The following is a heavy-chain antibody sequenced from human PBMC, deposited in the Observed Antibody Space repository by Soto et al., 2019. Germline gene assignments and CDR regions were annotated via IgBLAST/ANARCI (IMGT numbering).Heavy chain of an antibody. V-gene: IGHV3-74*01. CDR1: GFTFSSYW. Sequence: QPGGSLRLSCAASGFTFSSYWMHWVRQAPGKGLVWVSRINSDGSSTSYADSVKGRFTISRDNSKNTLYLQMNSLRAEDTAVYYCARGILGYCTGGICYHNWFDPWGQGTLVTAPQ. J-gene: IGHJ5*02. CDR2: INSDGSST. CDR3: ARGILGYCTGGICYHNWFDP. D-gene: IGHD2-15*01.